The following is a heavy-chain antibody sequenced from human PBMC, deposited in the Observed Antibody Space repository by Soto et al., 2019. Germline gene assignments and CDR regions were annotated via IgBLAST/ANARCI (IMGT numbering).Heavy chain of an antibody. V-gene: IGHV3-48*02. CDR3: ARDGPTDNYDFWSGYFDAYYYYGMDV. D-gene: IGHD3-3*01. CDR1: GFTFSSYS. CDR2: ISSSSSTI. J-gene: IGHJ6*02. Sequence: PGGSLRLSCAASGFTFSSYSMNWVRQAPGKGLEWVSYISSSSSTIYYADSVKGRFTISRDNAKNSLYLQMNSLRDEDTAVYYCARDGPTDNYDFWSGYFDAYYYYGMDVWGQGTTVTVSS.